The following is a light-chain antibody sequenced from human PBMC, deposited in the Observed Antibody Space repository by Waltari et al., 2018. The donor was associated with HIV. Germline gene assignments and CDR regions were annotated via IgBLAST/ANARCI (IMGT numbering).Light chain of an antibody. CDR1: SSHVGDYNF. J-gene: IGLJ2*01. CDR3: SSYTSGSVV. Sequence: QSALTQPASVPGSPGQSITISCTGTSSHVGDYNFVSWYQQHPGKAPKLMIYEVSNRPSGVSTRFSGSKSGNTASLTISGLQAEDEADYYCSSYTSGSVVFGGGTKLTVL. CDR2: EVS. V-gene: IGLV2-14*01.